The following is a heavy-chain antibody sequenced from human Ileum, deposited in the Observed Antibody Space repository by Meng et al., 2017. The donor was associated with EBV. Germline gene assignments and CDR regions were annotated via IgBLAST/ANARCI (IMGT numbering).Heavy chain of an antibody. J-gene: IGHJ4*02. V-gene: IGHV4-4*01. CDR1: GDSVSGSDW. D-gene: IGHD3-10*01. CDR2: VYHDGAT. CDR3: ARSSPIVRGLDY. Sequence: VRLQEPGAGLGKPLGTSSLTFAVSGDSVSGSDWWSWVRQPPGKGLEWIGEVYHDGATNYHPSLKSRVTISLDKSKNEVNLHLNSLTAADTAVYFCARSSPIVRGLDYWGQGTLVTVSS.